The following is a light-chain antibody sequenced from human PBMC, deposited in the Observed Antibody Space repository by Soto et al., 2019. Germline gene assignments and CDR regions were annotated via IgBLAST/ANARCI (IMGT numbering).Light chain of an antibody. Sequence: EIVLTQSPGTLSLSTGERATLSCRASQSVSSSYLAWYQQTPGQAPRLFIYGASSRATGIPDRFSGSGSGTDFTLTISRLEPDDFAVYYCQQYGSSVLTFGGGKQVEIK. V-gene: IGKV3-20*01. CDR3: QQYGSSVLT. CDR2: GAS. CDR1: QSVSSSY. J-gene: IGKJ4*01.